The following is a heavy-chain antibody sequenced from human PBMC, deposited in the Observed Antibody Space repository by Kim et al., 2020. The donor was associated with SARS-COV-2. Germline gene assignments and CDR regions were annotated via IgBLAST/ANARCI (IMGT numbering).Heavy chain of an antibody. V-gene: IGHV7-4-1*02. CDR3: ARTPRVRNTVGGWFDP. CDR1: GYTFTSYA. D-gene: IGHD3-10*01. CDR2: INTNTGNP. J-gene: IGHJ5*02. Sequence: ASVKVSCKASGYTFTSYAMNWVRQAPGQGLEWMGWINTNTGNPTYAQGFTGRFVFSLDTSVSTAYLQISSLKAEDTAVYYCARTPRVRNTVGGWFDPWGQGTLVTVSS.